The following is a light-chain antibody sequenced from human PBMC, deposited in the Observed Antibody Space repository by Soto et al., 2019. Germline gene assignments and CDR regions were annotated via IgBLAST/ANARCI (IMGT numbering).Light chain of an antibody. V-gene: IGKV3-11*01. CDR2: DAS. CDR3: QQRSDWPLT. CDR1: QSVCSY. J-gene: IGKJ4*01. Sequence: IALTQSPGTLFLSPGEGATLSCRASQSVCSYLTWYQQKPGQAPRLLIYDASNRATGIPARFSGSGFGTDFTLTISSLEPEDFAVYYCQQRSDWPLTFGGGTKVEIK.